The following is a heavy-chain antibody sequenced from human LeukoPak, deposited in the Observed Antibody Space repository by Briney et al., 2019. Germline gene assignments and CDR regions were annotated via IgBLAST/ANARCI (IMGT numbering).Heavy chain of an antibody. CDR3: ARAGVGARFEDY. CDR1: GFTFSNYN. Sequence: GGSLRLSCAASGFTFSNYNLNWVRQAPGKGLEWLSYISSTSNPIYYADSVKGRFTISRDNAKNSLYLQMNSLRDEDTAVYYCARAGVGARFEDYWGQGTLVTVSS. V-gene: IGHV3-48*02. J-gene: IGHJ4*02. D-gene: IGHD1-26*01. CDR2: ISSTSNPI.